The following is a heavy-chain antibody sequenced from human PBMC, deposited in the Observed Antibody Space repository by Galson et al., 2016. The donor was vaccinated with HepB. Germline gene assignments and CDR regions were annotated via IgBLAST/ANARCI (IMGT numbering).Heavy chain of an antibody. Sequence: SVKVSCKASGYLFTDYYIHWVRQAPGQGLEWMGRISPNSGDTNYAQKFRGRVTLTRDTSITTSFLELDSLRSDDTATFYCARINAAALDALDVWGQGTTVTVSS. J-gene: IGHJ3*01. V-gene: IGHV1/OR15-1*04. CDR3: ARINAAALDALDV. D-gene: IGHD6-25*01. CDR1: GYLFTDYY. CDR2: ISPNSGDT.